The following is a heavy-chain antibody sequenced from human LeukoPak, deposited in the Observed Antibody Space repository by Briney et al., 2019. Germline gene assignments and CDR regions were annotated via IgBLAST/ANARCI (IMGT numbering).Heavy chain of an antibody. CDR2: IGAGGTIT. CDR1: GFTFRSYA. V-gene: IGHV3-23*01. J-gene: IGHJ4*02. D-gene: IGHD4-11*01. Sequence: GGSLRLSCTASGFTFRSYAMNWVRQAPGKGLEWVSGIGAGGTITYYADSVKGRFTISRDNSRNTLYLQMNSLRADDTAVYYCAKDLHYTTYGYYFDYWGQGTLVTVSS. CDR3: AKDLHYTTYGYYFDY.